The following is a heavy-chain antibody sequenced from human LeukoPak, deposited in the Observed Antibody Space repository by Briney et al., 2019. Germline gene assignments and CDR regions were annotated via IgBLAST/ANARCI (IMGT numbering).Heavy chain of an antibody. CDR3: AREVITPGDSDGFDL. CDR2: IHYDGRA. CDR1: GGSISSANHF. J-gene: IGHJ3*01. V-gene: IGHV4-30-4*08. D-gene: IGHD2-2*01. Sequence: SQTLSLTCTVSGGSISSANHFWSWVRQSPGEGLEWIGYIHYDGRAHYNPSLKSRVSMSLDMSKNQFSLSLSSVTAADTAIYYCAREVITPGDSDGFDLWGQGTMVSVSS.